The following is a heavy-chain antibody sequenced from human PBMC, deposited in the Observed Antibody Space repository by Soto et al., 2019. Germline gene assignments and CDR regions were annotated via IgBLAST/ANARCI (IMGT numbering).Heavy chain of an antibody. CDR1: GYTFTNYG. J-gene: IGHJ6*02. CDR3: ATGASCSSASCYDNFHYGLAV. CDR2: ITASNGNT. V-gene: IGHV1-18*01. Sequence: QVQLVQSGPEVKKPGASVKVSCKPSGYTFTNYGITWVRQAPGQGLEWMGWITASNGNTNYAREIQGRLTLTRDTTTSVALMELRSLRSDDAVVYYWATGASCSSASCYDNFHYGLAVWGQGTTVIVSS. D-gene: IGHD2-2*01.